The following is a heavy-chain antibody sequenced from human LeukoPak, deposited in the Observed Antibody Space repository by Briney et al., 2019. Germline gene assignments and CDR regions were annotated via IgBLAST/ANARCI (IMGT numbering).Heavy chain of an antibody. CDR3: ARGGSAGDY. CDR2: ISSSSNYI. Sequence: GGSLRLSCAASGFTFSSYSMNWVRQAPGKGLEWVSSISSSSNYIYYADSVRGRFTISRDDAKNSLYLQMDSLRAEDTAVYYCARGGSAGDYWGQGTLVTVSS. D-gene: IGHD2-15*01. CDR1: GFTFSSYS. V-gene: IGHV3-21*01. J-gene: IGHJ4*02.